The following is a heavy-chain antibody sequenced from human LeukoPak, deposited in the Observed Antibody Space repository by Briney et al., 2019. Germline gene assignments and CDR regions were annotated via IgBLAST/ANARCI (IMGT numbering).Heavy chain of an antibody. V-gene: IGHV3-30*04. CDR1: GFTFSSYA. Sequence: PGRSLRLSCAASGFTFSSYAMHWVRQAPGKGLEWVAVISYDGSNKYYADSVKGRFTISRDNSKNTLYLQMNSLRAEDTAVYYCARFVSSGYYTDYWGQGTLVTVSS. CDR2: ISYDGSNK. CDR3: ARFVSSGYYTDY. D-gene: IGHD3-22*01. J-gene: IGHJ4*02.